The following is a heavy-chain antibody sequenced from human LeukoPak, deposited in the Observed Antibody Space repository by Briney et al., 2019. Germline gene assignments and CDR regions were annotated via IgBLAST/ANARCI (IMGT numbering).Heavy chain of an antibody. CDR2: IKSDGST. CDR3: ARAPSEIGGYYPEYFRH. Sequence: GGSLRLSCAASGFTFSTYWMHWVRQAPGKGLVWVSRIKSDGSTNYADSVRGRFTISRDSANNTLSLQMNSLRPEDTGVYYCARAPSEIGGYYPEYFRHWGQGTLVTVSS. D-gene: IGHD3-22*01. V-gene: IGHV3-74*01. CDR1: GFTFSTYW. J-gene: IGHJ1*01.